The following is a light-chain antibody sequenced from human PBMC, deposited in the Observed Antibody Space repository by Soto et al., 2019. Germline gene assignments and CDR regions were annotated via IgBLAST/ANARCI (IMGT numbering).Light chain of an antibody. CDR2: DAS. CDR1: QNIDTY. Sequence: DIQMTQSPPALSASVGDRVTITCRASQNIDTYLNWYQQKPGKAPELLIHDASTLQSGVPSRFSGSGSGTEFTLTISSLQPDDFATYYCQHYNSYSEAFGQGTKVDIK. V-gene: IGKV1-5*01. CDR3: QHYNSYSEA. J-gene: IGKJ1*01.